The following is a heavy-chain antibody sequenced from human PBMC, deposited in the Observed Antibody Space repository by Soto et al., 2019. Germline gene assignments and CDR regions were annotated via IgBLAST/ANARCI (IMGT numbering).Heavy chain of an antibody. CDR1: GYTFTSYG. Sequence: GASVKVSCKASGYTFTSYGISWVRQAPGQGLEWIGWIIVYNGNTNYAQKFQERVTITRDMSTSTAYMELSSLRSEDTAVYYCAADHHGSGSSVPWGQGTLVTVSS. D-gene: IGHD3-10*01. CDR3: AADHHGSGSSVP. J-gene: IGHJ5*02. CDR2: IIVYNGNT. V-gene: IGHV1-18*01.